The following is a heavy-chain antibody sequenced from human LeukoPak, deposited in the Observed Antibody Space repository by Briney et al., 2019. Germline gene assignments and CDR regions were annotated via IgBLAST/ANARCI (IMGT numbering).Heavy chain of an antibody. CDR2: IYYSGST. Sequence: PSETLSLTCTVSGGSISSGDYYWSWIRQPPGKGLEWIGYIYYSGSTYYNPSLKSLVTTSIDTSKNQFSLRMSSVTAADTAVYYCVRGVKGYGSSWYQNWFDPWGQGTLVTVSS. CDR1: GGSISSGDYY. D-gene: IGHD6-13*01. J-gene: IGHJ5*02. V-gene: IGHV4-30-4*01. CDR3: VRGVKGYGSSWYQNWFDP.